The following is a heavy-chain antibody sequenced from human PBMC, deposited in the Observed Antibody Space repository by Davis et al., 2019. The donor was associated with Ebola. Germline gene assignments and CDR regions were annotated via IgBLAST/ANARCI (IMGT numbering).Heavy chain of an antibody. V-gene: IGHV3-74*01. CDR1: GFTFSSNW. CDR3: ALRNLGTYSGQYLAY. J-gene: IGHJ4*02. D-gene: IGHD1-26*01. CDR2: TNSDGSIT. Sequence: PGGSLRLSCAASGFTFSSNWMHWVRQAPGKGLVWVSRTNSDGSITSYADSVKGRFTISRDSAKNSLFLQMDSLRDEDTAVYYCALRNLGTYSGQYLAYWGQGILVTVSS.